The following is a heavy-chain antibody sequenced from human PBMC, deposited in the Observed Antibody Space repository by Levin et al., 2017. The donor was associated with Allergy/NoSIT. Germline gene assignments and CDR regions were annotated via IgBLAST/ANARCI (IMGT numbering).Heavy chain of an antibody. D-gene: IGHD5-12*01. CDR1: GYTFTTFY. CDR3: ARNYDSGLDY. J-gene: IGHJ4*02. Sequence: PEASVKVSCRASGYTFTTFYIHWVRQAPGQGLEWMGFINPSGGSTSYAQKFQGRVTMARDTSTSTVYMELSSLRSEETAVYYCARNYDSGLDYWGQGTLVTVSS. CDR2: INPSGGST. V-gene: IGHV1-46*01.